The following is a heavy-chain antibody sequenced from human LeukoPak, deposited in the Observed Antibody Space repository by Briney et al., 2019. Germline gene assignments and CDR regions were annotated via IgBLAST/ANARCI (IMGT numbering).Heavy chain of an antibody. D-gene: IGHD6-19*01. CDR3: XRDXAVSGNYFDY. Sequence: GGSLRLSCAASGXTFXNYWMHWXXXAXGXGLVWVSRINSDMSSTNYAYSVKGRFTISRXNAKNTLYLQMNSLRAEDTAVYYXXRDXAVSGNYFDYWGQGTLVTVSS. CDR1: GXTFXNYW. V-gene: IGHV3-74*01. CDR2: INSDMSST. J-gene: IGHJ4*02.